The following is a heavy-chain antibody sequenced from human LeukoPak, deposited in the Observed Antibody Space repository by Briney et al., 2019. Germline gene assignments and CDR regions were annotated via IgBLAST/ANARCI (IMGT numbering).Heavy chain of an antibody. CDR3: AKLTLLGYCSGGSCYDRRVFDY. D-gene: IGHD2-15*01. CDR1: GFTFSIYA. J-gene: IGHJ4*02. CDR2: ISGSGGST. V-gene: IGHV3-23*01. Sequence: GGSLRLSCAASGFTFSIYAMSWVRQAPGKGLEWVSGISGSGGSTYYADSVKGRFTISRDNSKNTLYLQMNSLRAEDTAVYYCAKLTLLGYCSGGSCYDRRVFDYWGQGTLVTVSS.